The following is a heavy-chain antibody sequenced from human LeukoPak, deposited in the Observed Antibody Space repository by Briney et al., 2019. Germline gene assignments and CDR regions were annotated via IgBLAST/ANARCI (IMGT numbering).Heavy chain of an antibody. J-gene: IGHJ3*02. CDR2: IVVGSGNT. D-gene: IGHD3-9*01. Sequence: SVKVSCKASGFTFTSSAMQWVRQARGQRLEWIGWIVVGSGNTNYAQKFQEGVTITRDMSTSTAYMELSSLRSEDTAVYYCAADVRLRYFDSEGAFDIWGQGTMVTVSS. CDR3: AADVRLRYFDSEGAFDI. V-gene: IGHV1-58*02. CDR1: GFTFTSSA.